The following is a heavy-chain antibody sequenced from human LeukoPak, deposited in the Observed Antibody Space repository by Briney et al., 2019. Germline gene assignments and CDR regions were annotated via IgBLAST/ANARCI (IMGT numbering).Heavy chain of an antibody. V-gene: IGHV3-30*02. CDR3: GMITFGGVIPY. J-gene: IGHJ4*02. CDR1: GFTFSSYG. D-gene: IGHD3-16*01. Sequence: PGGSLRLSCAASGFTFSSYGLHWVRQAPGKGLEWVAFIRYDGCNKYYADSVKGRFTISRDNSKNTLYLQMNSLRAEDTAVYYCGMITFGGVIPYWGQGTLVTVSS. CDR2: IRYDGCNK.